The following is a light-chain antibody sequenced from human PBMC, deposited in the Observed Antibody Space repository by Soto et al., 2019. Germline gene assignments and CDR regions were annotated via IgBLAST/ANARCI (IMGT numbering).Light chain of an antibody. J-gene: IGKJ4*01. Sequence: DIQMTQSPSSLSASVGDRVNITCRASQSISSYLNCYQQKPGKAPKLLIYAASSLQSGVPSRFSGSGSGTDFTLTISSLQPEDFATYYCQQSYSTPFTFGGGTKVEIK. CDR3: QQSYSTPFT. CDR1: QSISSY. V-gene: IGKV1-39*01. CDR2: AAS.